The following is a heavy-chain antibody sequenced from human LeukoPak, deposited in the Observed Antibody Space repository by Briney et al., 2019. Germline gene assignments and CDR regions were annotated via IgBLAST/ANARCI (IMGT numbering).Heavy chain of an antibody. Sequence: GASVKVSCKASGYTFTSYGISWVRQAPGQGLEWMGWISAYNGNTNYAQKLQGRVTMTTDTSTSTAYMELRSLRSDDTAVYYCARVVGATIGLLVNGGGSWFDPWGQGTLVTVSS. CDR2: ISAYNGNT. V-gene: IGHV1-18*01. J-gene: IGHJ5*02. CDR1: GYTFTSYG. CDR3: ARVVGATIGLLVNGGGSWFDP. D-gene: IGHD1-26*01.